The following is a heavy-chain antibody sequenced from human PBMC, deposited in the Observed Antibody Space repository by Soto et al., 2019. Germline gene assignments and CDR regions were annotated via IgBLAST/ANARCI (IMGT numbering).Heavy chain of an antibody. V-gene: IGHV3-23*01. CDR1: GFTFSSYA. CDR2: ISGSGGST. CDR3: AKGPSPEGSVLRFLEWLLFAE. J-gene: IGHJ4*02. D-gene: IGHD3-3*01. Sequence: GGSLRLSCAASGFTFSSYAMSWVRQAPGKGLEWVSAISGSGGSTYYADSVKGRFTISRDNSKNTLYLQMNSLRAEDTAVYYCAKGPSPEGSVLRFLEWLLFAEWGQGTLVTVSS.